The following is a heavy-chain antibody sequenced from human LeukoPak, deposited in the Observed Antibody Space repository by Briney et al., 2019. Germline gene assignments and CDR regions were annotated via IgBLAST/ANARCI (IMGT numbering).Heavy chain of an antibody. V-gene: IGHV3-21*01. CDR3: ARERGIAYYFDY. CDR1: GFTFSSYS. J-gene: IGHJ4*02. CDR2: ISSGSSYI. Sequence: PGGSLRLSCAASGFTFSSYSMNWVRQAPGKGLEWVSSISSGSSYIYCADSVKGRFTISRDNAKNSLYLQMDSLRAEDTAVYYCARERGIAYYFDYWGQGTLVTVSS. D-gene: IGHD6-13*01.